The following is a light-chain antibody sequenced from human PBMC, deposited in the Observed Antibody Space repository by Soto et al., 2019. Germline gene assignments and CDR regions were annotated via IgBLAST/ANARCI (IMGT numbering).Light chain of an antibody. CDR1: QSVSSSY. J-gene: IGKJ3*01. CDR3: QQYCNAPFT. CDR2: GAS. Sequence: EIGLTQSPGTLSFSPGERATLTCRASQSVSSSYLAWFQQKPGQAPRLLIYGASSRATGIPDRFSGSGSGPDFTLTISRLEPEDFAVYYCQQYCNAPFTFGPGTKVDIK. V-gene: IGKV3-20*01.